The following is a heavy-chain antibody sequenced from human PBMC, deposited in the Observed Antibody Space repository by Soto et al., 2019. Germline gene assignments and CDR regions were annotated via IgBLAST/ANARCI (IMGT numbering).Heavy chain of an antibody. J-gene: IGHJ3*02. V-gene: IGHV3-11*01. Sequence: QVQLVESGGGLVKPGGSLRLSCAASGFTFSDYYMSWIRQAPGKGLEWVSYISSSGSTIYYADSVKGRFTISRDNAKKSLYLQMDSLRAEDPAVYFRAGPSWIAAGDKGGDAFDIWGQGTMVTVSS. CDR1: GFTFSDYY. CDR2: ISSSGSTI. D-gene: IGHD5-12*01. CDR3: AGPSWIAAGDKGGDAFDI.